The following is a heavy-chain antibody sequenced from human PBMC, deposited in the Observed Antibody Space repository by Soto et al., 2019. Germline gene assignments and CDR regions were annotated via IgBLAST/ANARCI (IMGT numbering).Heavy chain of an antibody. V-gene: IGHV3-23*05. Sequence: PGGSLRLSCVVSGLSLTQYAMAWVRQAPGKGLECISTIDVLNGAWYSDSVRGRLAISRDVSRNTVYLQMGSLRVEDTAIYFCSDWRAGGPVNLDHWGPGTVVTVSS. J-gene: IGHJ4*02. CDR3: SDWRAGGPVNLDH. CDR1: GLSLTQYA. CDR2: IDVLNGA. D-gene: IGHD2-15*01.